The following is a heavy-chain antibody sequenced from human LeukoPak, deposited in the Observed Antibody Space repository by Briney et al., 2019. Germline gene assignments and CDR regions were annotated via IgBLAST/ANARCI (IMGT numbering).Heavy chain of an antibody. V-gene: IGHV3-30-3*01. J-gene: IGHJ4*02. D-gene: IGHD5-18*01. CDR1: GFTFGSYA. CDR3: ARDSPDVDTAMAVDY. Sequence: GRSLRLSCAASGFTFGSYAMHWVRQAPGKGLEWVAVISYDGSNKYYADSVKGRFTISRDNSKNTLYLQMNSLRAEDTAVYYCARDSPDVDTAMAVDYWGQGTLVTVSS. CDR2: ISYDGSNK.